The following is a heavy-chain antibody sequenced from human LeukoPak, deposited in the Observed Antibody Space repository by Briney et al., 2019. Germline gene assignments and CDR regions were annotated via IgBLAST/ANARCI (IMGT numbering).Heavy chain of an antibody. V-gene: IGHV4-30-2*01. CDR3: AREVYDDYNFDH. CDR1: GGSISSGGYY. Sequence: SQTLSLTCTVSGGSISSGGYYWSWIRQPPGKGLEWIGYIYHSGSTYYNPSLKSRVTISVDRSKNQFSLKLSSVTAADTAVYYCAREVYDDYNFDHWGQGTLVTVSS. J-gene: IGHJ4*02. CDR2: IYHSGST. D-gene: IGHD4-17*01.